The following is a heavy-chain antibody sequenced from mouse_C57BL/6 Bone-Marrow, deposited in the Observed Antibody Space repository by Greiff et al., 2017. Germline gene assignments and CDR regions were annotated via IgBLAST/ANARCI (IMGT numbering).Heavy chain of an antibody. D-gene: IGHD2-4*01. CDR3: ALYYDSPVYAMDY. CDR1: GYAFSSSW. Sequence: QVQLQQSGPELVKPGASVKISCKASGYAFSSSWMNWVKQRPGKGLEWIGRIYPGDGDTNYNGKFKGKATLTADKSSSTAYMQLSSLTSEDSAVYFCALYYDSPVYAMDYWGQGTSVTVSS. V-gene: IGHV1-82*01. CDR2: IYPGDGDT. J-gene: IGHJ4*01.